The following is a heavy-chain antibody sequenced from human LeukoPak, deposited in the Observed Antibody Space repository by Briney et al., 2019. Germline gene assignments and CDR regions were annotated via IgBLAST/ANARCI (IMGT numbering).Heavy chain of an antibody. Sequence: GGSLRLSCAASGFTFSSYSMNWVRQAPGKGLEWVSSISSSSSSYIYYADPVKGRFTISRDNAKNSLYLQMNSLRAEDTAVYYCAELGITMIGGVWGKGTTVTISS. V-gene: IGHV3-21*01. CDR1: GFTFSSYS. D-gene: IGHD3-10*02. J-gene: IGHJ6*04. CDR2: ISSSSSSYI. CDR3: AELGITMIGGV.